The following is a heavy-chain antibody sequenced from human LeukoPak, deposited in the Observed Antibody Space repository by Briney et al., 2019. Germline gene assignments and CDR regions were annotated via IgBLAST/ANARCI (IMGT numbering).Heavy chain of an antibody. D-gene: IGHD5-18*01. CDR1: GGSVTNYY. Sequence: PSETLSLTCTVSGGSVTNYYWGWVRQTPGKGLEWIGYIYSTGTTNYNPSLKSRVTISVDTSKNQFSLKLSSVTAADTAVYYCARVRYSYGLDYWGQGTLVTVSS. CDR3: ARVRYSYGLDY. CDR2: IYSTGTT. V-gene: IGHV4-59*02. J-gene: IGHJ4*02.